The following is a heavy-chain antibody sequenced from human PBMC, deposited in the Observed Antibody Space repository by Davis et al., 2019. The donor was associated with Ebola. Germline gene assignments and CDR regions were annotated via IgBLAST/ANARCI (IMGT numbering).Heavy chain of an antibody. CDR3: ARRAAVAYDHVWGISRHDAFDI. V-gene: IGHV5-51*01. Sequence: GESLKISCKGSGYSFSNFWIGWVRQMPGKGLEWMGIIYLGDSDTRYSPSFQGQVTISADKSIATAYLQWSSLKASDTAMYYCARRAAVAYDHVWGISRHDAFDIWGQGTMVTVSS. J-gene: IGHJ3*02. CDR1: GYSFSNFW. D-gene: IGHD3-16*01. CDR2: IYLGDSDT.